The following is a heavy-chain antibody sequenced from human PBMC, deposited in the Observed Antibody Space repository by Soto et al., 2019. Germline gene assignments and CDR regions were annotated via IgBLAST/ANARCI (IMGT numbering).Heavy chain of an antibody. CDR3: ARGPYYGSGTVLGY. J-gene: IGHJ4*02. D-gene: IGHD3-10*01. CDR1: GGSFSGYY. Sequence: SETLSLTCAVYGGSFSGYYWSWIRQPPGKGLEWIGEINHSGSTNYNPSLKSRVTISVDTSKNQFSLKLSSVTAADTAVYYCARGPYYGSGTVLGYWGQGTLVTVSS. CDR2: INHSGST. V-gene: IGHV4-34*01.